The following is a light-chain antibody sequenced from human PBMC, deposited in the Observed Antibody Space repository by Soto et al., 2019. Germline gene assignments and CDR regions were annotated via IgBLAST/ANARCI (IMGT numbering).Light chain of an antibody. J-gene: IGKJ2*01. Sequence: EIVLTQSPGTLSLSPGERATLSCRASQSVSSSYLAWYQQKPGQAPRLLIYGASSRATGIPDRFSGSGSGTDFTLTIGRLEPEDVAVYYCQQYGSSPPNTFGQGTKLEIK. CDR1: QSVSSSY. CDR2: GAS. CDR3: QQYGSSPPNT. V-gene: IGKV3-20*01.